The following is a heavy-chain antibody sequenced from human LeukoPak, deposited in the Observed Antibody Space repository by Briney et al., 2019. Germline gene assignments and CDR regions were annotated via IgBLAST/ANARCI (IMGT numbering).Heavy chain of an antibody. J-gene: IGHJ3*02. D-gene: IGHD6-6*01. CDR1: GGSFSTYY. CDR3: ARMYSSSSGDAFDI. Sequence: SETLSLTCTVSGGSFSTYYWSWIRQPPGKGLEWIGYIYYSGSTNYNPSLKSRVAISVDTSKNQFSLNLSSVTAADTAVYYCARMYSSSSGDAFDIWGQGTMVTVSS. V-gene: IGHV4-59*01. CDR2: IYYSGST.